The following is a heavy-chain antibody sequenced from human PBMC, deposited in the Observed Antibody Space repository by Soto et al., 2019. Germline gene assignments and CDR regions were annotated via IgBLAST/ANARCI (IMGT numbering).Heavy chain of an antibody. J-gene: IGHJ3*01. D-gene: IGHD2-2*01. V-gene: IGHV4-34*01. CDR2: INHSGST. CDR1: GGSFSGYY. CDR3: ARGPQSRS. Sequence: SETLSLTCAVYGGSFSGYYWSWIRQPPGKGLEWIGEINHSGSTNYNPSLKSRVTISVDTSKNQFSLKLSSVTAADTAVYYCARGPQSRSWGQGTMVTVSS.